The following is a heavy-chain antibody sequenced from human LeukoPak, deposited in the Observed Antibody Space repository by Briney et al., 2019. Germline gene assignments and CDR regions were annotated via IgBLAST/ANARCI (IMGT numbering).Heavy chain of an antibody. CDR3: ARDMLAVAGMDY. CDR2: ISSSSSYI. Sequence: GGSLRLSCAASGFTFSSYSMNWVRQAPGKGLEWVSSISSSSSYIYYADPVKGRFTISRDNAKNSLYLQMNSLRAEDTAVYYCARDMLAVAGMDYWGQGTLVTVSS. CDR1: GFTFSSYS. V-gene: IGHV3-21*01. D-gene: IGHD6-19*01. J-gene: IGHJ4*02.